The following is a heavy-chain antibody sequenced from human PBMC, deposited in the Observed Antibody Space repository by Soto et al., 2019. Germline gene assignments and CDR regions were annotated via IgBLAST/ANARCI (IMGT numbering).Heavy chain of an antibody. J-gene: IGHJ5*02. CDR2: INHSGST. Sequence: PSETLSLTCAVYGGSFSGYYWSWIRQPPGKGLEWIGEINHSGSTNYNPSLKSRVTISVDTSKNQFSPKLSSVTAADTAVYYCARGTTYCSGGSCYLFDPWGQGTLVTVSS. CDR1: GGSFSGYY. D-gene: IGHD2-15*01. CDR3: ARGTTYCSGGSCYLFDP. V-gene: IGHV4-34*01.